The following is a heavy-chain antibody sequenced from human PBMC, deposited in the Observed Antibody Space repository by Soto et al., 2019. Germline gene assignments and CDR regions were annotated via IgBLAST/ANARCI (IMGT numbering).Heavy chain of an antibody. CDR2: IRSSGDNT. CDR1: GFTFSDFV. J-gene: IGHJ2*01. V-gene: IGHV3-23*01. Sequence: EVQLLESGGGLALPGGSLRLSCAASGFTFSDFVMNWVRQAPGKGLEWVSGIRSSGDNTYYADSVKGRFTISRDNSKNMLSLEMTSLRADDTAVYHCAKVLRYFVCDSYLNHWGRGTLVTVSS. D-gene: IGHD3-9*01. CDR3: AKVLRYFVCDSYLNH.